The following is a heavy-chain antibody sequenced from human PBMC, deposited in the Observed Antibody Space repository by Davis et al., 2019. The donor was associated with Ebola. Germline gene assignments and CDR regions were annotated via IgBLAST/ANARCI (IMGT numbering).Heavy chain of an antibody. CDR2: ISAYNGNT. V-gene: IGHV1-18*01. J-gene: IGHJ4*02. Sequence: AASVKVSCKASGGSFTNYAISWVRQAPGQGLEWMGWISAYNGNTNYAQKLQGRVTMTTDTSTSTAYMELRSLRSDDTAVYYCARGRSMVATQVGLRYWGQGTLVTVSS. D-gene: IGHD5-12*01. CDR3: ARGRSMVATQVGLRY. CDR1: GGSFTNYA.